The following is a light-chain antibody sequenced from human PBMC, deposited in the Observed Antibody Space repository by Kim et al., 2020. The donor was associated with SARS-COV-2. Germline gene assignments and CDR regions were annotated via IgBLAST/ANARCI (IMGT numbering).Light chain of an antibody. J-gene: IGKJ1*01. Sequence: GDRITIACQASQDISNYLTWYQQKPGRAPKLLIYDASNLEPGVPSRFSGRGSGTHFTFTISSLQPEDIATYYCQQYNYVPRTFGQGTKVDIK. V-gene: IGKV1-33*01. CDR3: QQYNYVPRT. CDR1: QDISNY. CDR2: DAS.